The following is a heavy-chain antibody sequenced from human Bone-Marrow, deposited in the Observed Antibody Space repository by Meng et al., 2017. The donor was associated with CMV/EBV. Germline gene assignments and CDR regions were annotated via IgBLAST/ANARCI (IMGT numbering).Heavy chain of an antibody. CDR2: IYSGGST. J-gene: IGHJ4*02. Sequence: GGSLSLSCTASGFTVSSNYMSWVRQAPGKGLEWVSVIYSGGSTYYADSVKGRFTISRDNSKNTLYLQMNSLRAEETAIYYCAKDQLLFGGPNAYFDDWGQGTLVTVSS. CDR3: AKDQLLFGGPNAYFDD. D-gene: IGHD3-16*01. CDR1: GFTVSSNY. V-gene: IGHV3-53*05.